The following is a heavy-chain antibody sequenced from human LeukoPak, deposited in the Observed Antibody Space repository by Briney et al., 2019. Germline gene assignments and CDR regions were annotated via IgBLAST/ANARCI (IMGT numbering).Heavy chain of an antibody. CDR3: AREDFGEGSIRLHYYYYGRDV. D-gene: IGHD3-16*01. CDR2: ISSSSSYI. J-gene: IGHJ6*02. V-gene: IGHV3-21*01. Sequence: GGSLRLSCAASGFTFSSYSMNWVRQAPGKGLEWVSSISSSSSYIYYADSVKGRFTISRDNAKNSLYLQMNSLRAEDTAVYYCAREDFGEGSIRLHYYYYGRDVWGQGTTVTVSS. CDR1: GFTFSSYS.